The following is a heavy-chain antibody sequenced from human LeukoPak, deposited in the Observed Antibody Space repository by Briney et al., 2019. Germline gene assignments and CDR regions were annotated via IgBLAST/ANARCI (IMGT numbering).Heavy chain of an antibody. D-gene: IGHD2-2*01. CDR1: GGPISSSNYY. V-gene: IGHV4-39*01. J-gene: IGHJ3*02. CDR3: ARHSTSTSEAFDI. CDR2: IYYSGST. Sequence: SETLSLTCTVSGGPISSSNYYWGWIRQPPGKGLEWIGSIYYSGSTYYNPSLKSRVTISVDTSKNQFSLKLSSVTAADTTVYYCARHSTSTSEAFDIWGQGTMVTVSS.